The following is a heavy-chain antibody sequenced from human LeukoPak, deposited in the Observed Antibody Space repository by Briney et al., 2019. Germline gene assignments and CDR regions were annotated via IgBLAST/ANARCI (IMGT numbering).Heavy chain of an antibody. J-gene: IGHJ4*02. CDR2: ISSRSSYI. Sequence: GGSLRLSCAASGFTLSDYSMTWVRQAPGKGLEWVSSISSRSSYIYHADSVKGRFTISRDNAKKSLYLQMNSLRVEDTAVYYCARVGATAITLDSWGQGTLVTVSS. D-gene: IGHD2-21*02. V-gene: IGHV3-21*01. CDR1: GFTLSDYS. CDR3: ARVGATAITLDS.